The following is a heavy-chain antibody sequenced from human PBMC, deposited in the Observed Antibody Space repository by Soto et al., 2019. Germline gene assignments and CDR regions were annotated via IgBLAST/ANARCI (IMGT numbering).Heavy chain of an antibody. J-gene: IGHJ6*01. V-gene: IGHV4-31*03. CDR1: GASISSGGYN. CDR3: AASCVGCGGFNYYGMDV. D-gene: IGHD2-21*01. CDR2: IYYSGTT. Sequence: SETLSLTCSVSGASISSGGYNWNWIPPHPGKGLEWIGYIYYSGTTYYNPSLESRVTISVDTSKNQFSLKMSSVTAADTAVYYCAASCVGCGGFNYYGMDVWGQGTTVS.